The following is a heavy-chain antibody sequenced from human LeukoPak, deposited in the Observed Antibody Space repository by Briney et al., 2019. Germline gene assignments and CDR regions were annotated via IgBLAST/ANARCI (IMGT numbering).Heavy chain of an antibody. Sequence: ASVKVSCKASGYTFTNYCVHWVRQAPGQGLEWMGWINANSGATNYAQKFQGRVTMTRDTSISTAYMELSRQTSDDTAVYYCASLRLVDYWGQGTLVTVSS. J-gene: IGHJ4*02. CDR1: GYTFTNYC. D-gene: IGHD3-3*01. CDR3: ASLRLVDY. CDR2: INANSGAT. V-gene: IGHV1-2*02.